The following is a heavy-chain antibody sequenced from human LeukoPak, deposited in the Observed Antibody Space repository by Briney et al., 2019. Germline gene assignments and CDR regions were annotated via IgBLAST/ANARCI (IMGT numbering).Heavy chain of an antibody. D-gene: IGHD3-22*01. CDR3: ARDLGSYYDSS. Sequence: ASVKVSCKASGYTFTSYGISWVRQAPGQGLEWMGWISAYNGNTNYAQKLQGRVTMTTDISTSTACMELRSLRSDDTAVYYCARDLGSYYDSSWGQGTMVTVSS. CDR1: GYTFTSYG. V-gene: IGHV1-18*01. J-gene: IGHJ3*01. CDR2: ISAYNGNT.